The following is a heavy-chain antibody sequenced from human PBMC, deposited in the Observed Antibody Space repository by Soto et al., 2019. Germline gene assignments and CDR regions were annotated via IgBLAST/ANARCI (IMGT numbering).Heavy chain of an antibody. CDR2: INHSGST. CDR3: ASRGRGYCSGGSCHEG. CDR1: GGSFSGYY. V-gene: IGHV4-34*01. D-gene: IGHD2-15*01. Sequence: QVQLQQWGAGLLKPSETLSLTCAVYGGSFSGYYWSWIRQPPGKGLEWIGEINHSGSTNYNPSLKSRVTRSVDTSKNQFSLKLSSVTAADTAVYYCASRGRGYCSGGSCHEGWGQGTLVTVSS. J-gene: IGHJ4*02.